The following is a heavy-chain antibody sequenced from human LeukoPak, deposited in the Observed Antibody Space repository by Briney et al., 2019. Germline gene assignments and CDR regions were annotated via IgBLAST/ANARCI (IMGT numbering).Heavy chain of an antibody. CDR1: GLTVSNSY. Sequence: GGSLSLSFAPAGLTVSNSYTSSGRQAPGGGLEWVAVIYSSGSTYYADSVQGRFSISRDNSKATLYLQMNSLRAEDTAVYFCARVRNLNSVAGTVDYWGQGTLVTVSS. CDR2: IYSSGST. V-gene: IGHV3-53*01. D-gene: IGHD6-19*01. J-gene: IGHJ4*02. CDR3: ARVRNLNSVAGTVDY.